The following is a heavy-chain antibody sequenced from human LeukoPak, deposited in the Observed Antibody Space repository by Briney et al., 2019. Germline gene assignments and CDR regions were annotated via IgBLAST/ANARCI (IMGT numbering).Heavy chain of an antibody. CDR1: GGSISSSSYY. V-gene: IGHV4-39*01. CDR2: IYYSGST. J-gene: IGHJ4*02. D-gene: IGHD3-3*01. Sequence: SETLSLTCTVSGGSISSSSYYWGWIRQPPGKGLEWIGSIYYSGSTYHNPSLKSRVTISVDTSKNQFSLKLSSVTAADTAVYYCASRRPYYDFWSGLDYWGQGTLVTVSS. CDR3: ASRRPYYDFWSGLDY.